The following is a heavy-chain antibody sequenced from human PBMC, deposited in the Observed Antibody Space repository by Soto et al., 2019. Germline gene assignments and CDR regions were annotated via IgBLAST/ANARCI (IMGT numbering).Heavy chain of an antibody. CDR2: IIPIFGTA. J-gene: IGHJ6*02. V-gene: IGHV1-69*13. CDR3: ARDSNSDSSGSYYGMDV. CDR1: GGTFGSYA. Sequence: SVKVSCKASGGTFGSYAISWVRQAPGQGLEWMGGIIPIFGTANYAQKFQGRVTITADESTSTAYMELSSLRSEDTAVYYCARDSNSDSSGSYYGMDVWGQGTTVTVSS. D-gene: IGHD6-19*01.